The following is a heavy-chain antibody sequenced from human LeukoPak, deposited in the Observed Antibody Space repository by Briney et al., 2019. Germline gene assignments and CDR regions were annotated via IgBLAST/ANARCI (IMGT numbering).Heavy chain of an antibody. CDR3: ARRYCSSTSCPFDY. D-gene: IGHD2-2*01. Sequence: ETLSLSCTVSGGSIIGSYWSWVRQPPGKGLEWIGYIYYSGSANYNPSLKRRVTISVETTKNQFSLKLSSVTATDTAVYYCARRYCSSTSCPFDYWGQGTLVTVSS. J-gene: IGHJ4*02. V-gene: IGHV4-59*01. CDR2: IYYSGSA. CDR1: GGSIIGSY.